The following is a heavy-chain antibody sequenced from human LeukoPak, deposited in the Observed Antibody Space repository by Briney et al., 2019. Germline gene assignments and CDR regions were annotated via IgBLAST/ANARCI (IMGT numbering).Heavy chain of an antibody. V-gene: IGHV3-15*01. D-gene: IGHD3-3*01. Sequence: PGGSLRLSCVASGFTFSNAWMSWVRQAPGKGLEWVGRIKSKTDGGTTDYAAPVKGRFTISRDDSKNTLYPQMNSLKTEDTAVYYCTTDLGFLEWLPHSIYYFDYWGQGALVTVSS. CDR2: IKSKTDGGTT. J-gene: IGHJ4*02. CDR3: TTDLGFLEWLPHSIYYFDY. CDR1: GFTFSNAW.